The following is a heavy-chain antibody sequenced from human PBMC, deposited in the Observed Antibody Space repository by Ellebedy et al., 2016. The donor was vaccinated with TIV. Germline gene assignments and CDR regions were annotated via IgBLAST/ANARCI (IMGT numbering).Heavy chain of an antibody. CDR3: ASGSGWYGLCY. CDR1: GFTFSSYG. V-gene: IGHV3-33*01. CDR2: IWYDGSNK. D-gene: IGHD6-19*01. J-gene: IGHJ4*02. Sequence: PGGSLRLSCAASGFTFSSYGMHRVRQAPGKGLEWVAVIWYDGSNKYYADSVKGRFTISRDNSKNTLYLQMNSLRAEDTAVYYCASGSGWYGLCYWGQGTLVTVSS.